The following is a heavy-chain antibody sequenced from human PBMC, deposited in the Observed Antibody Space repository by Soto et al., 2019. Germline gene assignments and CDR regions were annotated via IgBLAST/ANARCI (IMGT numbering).Heavy chain of an antibody. V-gene: IGHV3-30-3*01. CDR3: ARTYMGGMDV. CDR2: ISYDGSNK. D-gene: IGHD1-20*01. Sequence: QVQLVESGGGVVQPGRSLRLSCAASGFTFSSYAMHLVRQAPGKGLEWLAVISYDGSNKYYADSVKGRFTIARDNSKNTLYLQMNSLRAEDTAVYYCARTYMGGMDVWGQGTTVTVSS. J-gene: IGHJ6*02. CDR1: GFTFSSYA.